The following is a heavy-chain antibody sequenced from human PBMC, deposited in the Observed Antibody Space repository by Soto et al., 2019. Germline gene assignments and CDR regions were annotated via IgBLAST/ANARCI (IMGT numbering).Heavy chain of an antibody. CDR1: GFTFSSYA. J-gene: IGHJ6*03. D-gene: IGHD3-10*01. V-gene: IGHV3-73*01. CDR2: IRSKANSYAT. Sequence: GGSLRLSCAASGFTFSSYAMSWVRQAPGKGLEWVGRIRSKANSYATAYAASVKGRFTISRDDSKNTAYLQMNSLKTEDTAVYYCTRLRFGELPGDYYYYMDVWGKGTTVTVSS. CDR3: TRLRFGELPGDYYYYMDV.